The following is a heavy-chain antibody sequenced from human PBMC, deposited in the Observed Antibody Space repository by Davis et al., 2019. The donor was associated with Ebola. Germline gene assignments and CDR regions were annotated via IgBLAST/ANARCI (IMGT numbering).Heavy chain of an antibody. CDR3: ARGGSAELLWHAFDYGMDV. CDR2: IYYSGST. V-gene: IGHV4-61*01. J-gene: IGHJ6*02. Sequence: PETLSLTCTVSGGSVSSGSYYWSWIRQPPGKGLEWIGYIYYSGSTNYNPSLKSRVTISVDTSKNQFSLKLSSVTAADTAVYYCARGGSAELLWHAFDYGMDVWGQGTTVTVSS. D-gene: IGHD1-26*01. CDR1: GGSVSSGSYY.